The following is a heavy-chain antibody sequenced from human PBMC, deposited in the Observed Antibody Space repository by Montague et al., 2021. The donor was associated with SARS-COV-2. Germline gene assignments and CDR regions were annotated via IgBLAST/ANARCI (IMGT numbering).Heavy chain of an antibody. D-gene: IGHD6-13*01. Sequence: TLSLTCTVSGGSISSGSYFWSWIRQPAGKGLEWIGRIYTSGSTNYNPSLKIRVAISVDTSKNQFSLKLSSVTAADTAVYYCARDAGIAATGLNWFDPWGQGTLVTVSS. CDR3: ARDAGIAATGLNWFDP. J-gene: IGHJ5*02. CDR1: GGSISSGSYF. V-gene: IGHV4-61*02. CDR2: IYTSGST.